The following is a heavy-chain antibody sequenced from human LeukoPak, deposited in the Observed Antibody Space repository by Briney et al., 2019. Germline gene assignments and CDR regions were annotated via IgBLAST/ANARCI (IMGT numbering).Heavy chain of an antibody. D-gene: IGHD6-6*01. CDR2: INSDGSST. V-gene: IGHV3-74*01. Sequence: GGSLRLSCAASGFTFSSYAMSWVRQAPGKGLEWVSRINSDGSSTRYADSVKGRFTISRDNAKNTLYLQMNSLRVEDTAVYYCANVASRASWGQGTRVTVSS. CDR1: GFTFSSYA. J-gene: IGHJ5*02. CDR3: ANVASRAS.